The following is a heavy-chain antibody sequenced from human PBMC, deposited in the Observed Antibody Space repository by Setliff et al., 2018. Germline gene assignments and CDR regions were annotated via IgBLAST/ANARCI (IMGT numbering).Heavy chain of an antibody. V-gene: IGHV1-18*01. CDR3: ARDPLGLEDITLFDY. J-gene: IGHJ4*02. CDR2: INLNTGNI. Sequence: ASVKVSCKASGYTFTNYGITWVRQAPEQGLEWMGRINLNTGNIFYAQEFQGRVTLTRDTSTSTAYMELTGLRYDDTAIYYCARDPLGLEDITLFDYWGQGTLVTVSS. CDR1: GYTFTNYG. D-gene: IGHD3-16*01.